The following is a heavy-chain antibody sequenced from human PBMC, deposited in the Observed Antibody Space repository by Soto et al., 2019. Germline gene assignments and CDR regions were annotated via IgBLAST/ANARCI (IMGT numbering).Heavy chain of an antibody. CDR1: GGSISSSTYY. J-gene: IGHJ4*02. D-gene: IGHD3-22*01. Sequence: KPSETLSLTCTVSGGSISSSTYYWGWIRKSPGKGLEWIGSMYYSGNTYYNPSLKSRVTISVDTSKNQLSLKLTSVTAADTAVYYCARDASYDSSGYFDYWGQGTLVTVSS. CDR3: ARDASYDSSGYFDY. CDR2: MYYSGNT. V-gene: IGHV4-39*02.